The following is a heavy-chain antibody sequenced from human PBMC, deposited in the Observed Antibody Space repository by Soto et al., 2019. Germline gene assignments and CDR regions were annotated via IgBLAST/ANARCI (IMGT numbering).Heavy chain of an antibody. Sequence: GESLKISCQASGYSFSSSWIGWVRQMPGKGLEWMGIINPNDSQTIYSPSFQGQVTISADKSIDTAYLQWSSLKTSDTAMYYCARHAGNSWKGDYFDYWGQGALVTVSS. V-gene: IGHV5-51*01. CDR1: GYSFSSSW. CDR2: INPNDSQT. CDR3: ARHAGNSWKGDYFDY. D-gene: IGHD6-13*01. J-gene: IGHJ4*02.